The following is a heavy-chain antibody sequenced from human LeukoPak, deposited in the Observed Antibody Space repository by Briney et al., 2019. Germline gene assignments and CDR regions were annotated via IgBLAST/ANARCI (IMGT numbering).Heavy chain of an antibody. J-gene: IGHJ4*02. CDR2: INHNGGTT. V-gene: IGHV3-64*01. D-gene: IGHD3-10*01. Sequence: SGGSLRLSCAASGFTFSTYPMHWVRQAPGKGLEYVSGINHNGGTTYYANSVKGRFTISRDNSKNTLYLQMGSLRAEGMAVYYCARDAIAYGSGSYADYWGQGTLVTVSS. CDR1: GFTFSTYP. CDR3: ARDAIAYGSGSYADY.